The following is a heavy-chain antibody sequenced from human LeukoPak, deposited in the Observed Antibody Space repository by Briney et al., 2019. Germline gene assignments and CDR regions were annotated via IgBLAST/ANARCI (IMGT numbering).Heavy chain of an antibody. J-gene: IGHJ4*02. Sequence: PGGSLRLSCAASGFTFNAFGMNWVRQAPGKGLEWVSYIGTTSGTIYYADSVKGRFAISRDSAKNSLYLQMNSLRAEDTAVYYCTRRFDSWGQGVLVTVSS. CDR1: GFTFNAFG. CDR3: TRRFDS. V-gene: IGHV3-48*01. CDR2: IGTTSGTI.